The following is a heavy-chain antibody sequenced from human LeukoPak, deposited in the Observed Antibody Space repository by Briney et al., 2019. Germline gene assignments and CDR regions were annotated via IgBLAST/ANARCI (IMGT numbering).Heavy chain of an antibody. Sequence: GGSLRLSCAASGFTFSTYSMNWVRQAPGKGLEWVSCISSSSSYIYYADSVKGRFTISRDNAKNSLYLQMNSLRVEDTAVYYCARDTPIAAAGIWNDYWGQGTLVTVSS. CDR1: GFTFSTYS. J-gene: IGHJ4*02. CDR2: ISSSSSYI. V-gene: IGHV3-21*01. CDR3: ARDTPIAAAGIWNDY. D-gene: IGHD6-13*01.